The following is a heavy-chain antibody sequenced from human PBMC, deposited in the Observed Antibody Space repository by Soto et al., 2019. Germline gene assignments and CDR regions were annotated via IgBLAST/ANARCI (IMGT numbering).Heavy chain of an antibody. CDR2: IYYSGST. J-gene: IGHJ6*02. D-gene: IGHD3-22*01. V-gene: IGHV4-39*07. CDR3: ARGTEYYYDSSGYWAQLNYYYYYGMDV. Sequence: PSETLSLTCTVSGGSISSSSYYWGWIRQPPGKGLEWIGSIYYSGSTYYNPSLKSRVTISVDTSKNQFSLKLSSVTAADTAVYYCARGTEYYYDSSGYWAQLNYYYYYGMDVWGQGTTVTVSS. CDR1: GGSISSSSYY.